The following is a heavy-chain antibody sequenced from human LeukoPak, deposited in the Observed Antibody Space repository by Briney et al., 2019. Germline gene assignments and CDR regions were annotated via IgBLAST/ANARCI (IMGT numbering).Heavy chain of an antibody. J-gene: IGHJ3*02. CDR1: GYSFTNYW. CDR3: ARQVQQYFAFGI. V-gene: IGHV5-51*01. D-gene: IGHD4-11*01. Sequence: GESLKISCKGSGYSFTNYWIGWVRQMPGKGLEWMGIVYPGDSNTKYSPSFQGQVTISADKSSNTAYLQWSSLKASDTAMYYCARQVQQYFAFGIWGQGTMVTVSS. CDR2: VYPGDSNT.